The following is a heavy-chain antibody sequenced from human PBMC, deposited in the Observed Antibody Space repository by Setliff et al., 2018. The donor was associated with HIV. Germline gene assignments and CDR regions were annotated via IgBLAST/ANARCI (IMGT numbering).Heavy chain of an antibody. Sequence: GGSLRLSCAASGFAFSTYWLSWVRQAPGKGLEWVAIIKQDERRYVDSVKGRFTISRDNAKNSLYLQMNSLSAEDSAVYYCARDSRSFTMIVENQRGMDVWGKGTTVTVSS. V-gene: IGHV3-7*01. CDR1: GFAFSTYW. CDR2: IKQDER. D-gene: IGHD3-22*01. J-gene: IGHJ6*04. CDR3: ARDSRSFTMIVENQRGMDV.